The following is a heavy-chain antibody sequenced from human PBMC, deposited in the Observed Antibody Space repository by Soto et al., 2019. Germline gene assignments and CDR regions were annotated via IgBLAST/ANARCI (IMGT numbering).Heavy chain of an antibody. Sequence: QVELVESGGGVVQPGRSLRLSCAASGFTFSSYGMHWVRQAPGKGLEWVAVISYDGNLAYYADSVKGRFTISRDNSKNTLYLQMSSLRTEDTAIYYCAKEGPITNWYFDYWGQGTLVTVSS. CDR2: ISYDGNLA. J-gene: IGHJ4*02. CDR1: GFTFSSYG. D-gene: IGHD1-1*01. CDR3: AKEGPITNWYFDY. V-gene: IGHV3-30*18.